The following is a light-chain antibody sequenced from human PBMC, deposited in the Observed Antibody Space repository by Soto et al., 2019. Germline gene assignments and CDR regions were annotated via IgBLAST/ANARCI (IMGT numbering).Light chain of an antibody. CDR3: QQYGGSSLYT. CDR1: QSVSSSY. CDR2: GAS. Sequence: EIVLTQSPGTLSLSPGERATLSCWASQSVSSSYLGWYQQKPGQAPRLLIYGASTRATGIPDRFSGSGSGTDFTLTISRLDPEDFAVYYCQQYGGSSLYTFGQGTKLEIK. V-gene: IGKV3-20*01. J-gene: IGKJ2*01.